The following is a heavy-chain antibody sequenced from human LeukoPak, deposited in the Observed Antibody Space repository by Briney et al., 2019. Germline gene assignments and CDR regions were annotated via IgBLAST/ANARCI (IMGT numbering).Heavy chain of an antibody. Sequence: GGSLRLSCAASGFTFSSYEMNWVRQAPGKGLEWVSYISSSGSTIYYADSVKGRFTISRDNAKNSLYLQMNSLRAEGTALYYCARVGYSGSSNYYYYMDVWGKGTTVTVS. CDR3: ARVGYSGSSNYYYYMDV. CDR2: ISSSGSTI. J-gene: IGHJ6*03. D-gene: IGHD1-26*01. CDR1: GFTFSSYE. V-gene: IGHV3-48*03.